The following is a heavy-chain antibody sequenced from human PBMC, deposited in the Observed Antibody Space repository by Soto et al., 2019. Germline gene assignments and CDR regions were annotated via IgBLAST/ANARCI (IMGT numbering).Heavy chain of an antibody. CDR2: IYDGGRT. V-gene: IGHV4-30-4*01. D-gene: IGHD7-27*01. J-gene: IGHJ4*02. CDR1: GGSISTVDYW. CDR3: ARGPSGDKVDS. Sequence: QVQLQESGPGLVKPSQTLSLTCTVSGGSISTVDYWWSWIRQSPDMGLEWIGHIYDGGRTYNNPSLVRRVPMLVDTAKRQLSLTLSSVSAADAAVYYCARGPSGDKVDSWGQGTLVTVSS.